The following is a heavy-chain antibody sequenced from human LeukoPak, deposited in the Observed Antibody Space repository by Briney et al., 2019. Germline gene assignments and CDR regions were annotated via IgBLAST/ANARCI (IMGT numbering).Heavy chain of an antibody. CDR3: GGTGTTGVTYYYYYGMDV. J-gene: IGHJ6*02. Sequence: ASVKVSCKASGGTFSSYAISWVRQAPGQGLEWMGRIIPILGIANYAQKFQGRVTITADKSTSTAYMELSSLRSEDTAVYYCGGTGTTGVTYYYYYGMDVWGQGTTVTVSS. CDR1: GGTFSSYA. D-gene: IGHD1-1*01. V-gene: IGHV1-69*04. CDR2: IIPILGIA.